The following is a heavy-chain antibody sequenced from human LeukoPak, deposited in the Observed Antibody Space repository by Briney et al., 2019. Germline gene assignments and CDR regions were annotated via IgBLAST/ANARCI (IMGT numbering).Heavy chain of an antibody. V-gene: IGHV1-18*01. CDR1: GYTFTSYG. CDR2: MSAYNGNT. D-gene: IGHD4-17*01. Sequence: ASVKVSCKASGYTFTSYGISWVRQAPGQGLEWMGWMSAYNGNTNYAQKLQGRVTMTTDTSTSTAYMELSSLRSEDTAVYYCARAATVTGRENWFDPWGQGTLVTVSS. CDR3: ARAATVTGRENWFDP. J-gene: IGHJ5*02.